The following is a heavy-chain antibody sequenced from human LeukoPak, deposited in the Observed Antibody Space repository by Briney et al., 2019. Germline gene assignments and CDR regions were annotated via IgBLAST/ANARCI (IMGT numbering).Heavy chain of an antibody. CDR3: ARDGYNYNWFDP. V-gene: IGHV4-30-2*01. J-gene: IGHJ5*02. CDR2: IYHSGST. D-gene: IGHD5-24*01. Sequence: SQTLSLTCAVSGGSISSGGYSWSWIRQPPGKGLEWIGYIYHSGSTYYNPSLKSRVTISVDTSKNQFSLKLSSVTAADTAVYYCARDGYNYNWFDPWGQGTLVTVSS. CDR1: GGSISSGGYS.